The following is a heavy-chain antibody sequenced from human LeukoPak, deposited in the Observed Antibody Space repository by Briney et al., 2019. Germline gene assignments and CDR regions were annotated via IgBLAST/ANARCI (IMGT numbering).Heavy chain of an antibody. Sequence: SQTLSLTYAISGDSVSSNSVAWNWIRQSPARGLEWLGGTYYRSKWYNDYAMSVKSRIIINPETSKNQFSLQLNSVTPEDTALSYCVRGYAWAFDIWGKGTMVTVSS. V-gene: IGHV6-1*01. CDR3: VRGYAWAFDI. J-gene: IGHJ3*02. CDR2: TYYRSKWYN. CDR1: GDSVSSNSVA. D-gene: IGHD5-12*01.